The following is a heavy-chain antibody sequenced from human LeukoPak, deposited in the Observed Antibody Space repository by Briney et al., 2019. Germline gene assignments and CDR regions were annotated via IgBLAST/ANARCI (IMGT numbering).Heavy chain of an antibody. J-gene: IGHJ5*02. CDR2: IIPILGIA. CDR1: GGTFSSYA. V-gene: IGHV1-69*04. D-gene: IGHD2-21*02. Sequence: SVKVSCKASGGTFSSYAISWVRQAPGQGLEWMGRIIPILGIANYAQRFQGRVTITADKSTSTAYMELSSLRSEDTAVYYCARGVDGGNSDWFDPWGQGTLVTVSS. CDR3: ARGVDGGNSDWFDP.